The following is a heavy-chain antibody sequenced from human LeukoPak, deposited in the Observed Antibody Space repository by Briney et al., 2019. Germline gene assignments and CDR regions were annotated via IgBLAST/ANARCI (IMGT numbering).Heavy chain of an antibody. D-gene: IGHD4-11*01. Sequence: GGSLRLSCAASGFTFSSYDMHWVRQATGKGLEWVSAIGTAGDTYYPGSVKGRFTISRENAKNSLYLQMNSLRAGDTAVYYCARRPLQGPIVYWGQGTLVTVSS. CDR2: IGTAGDT. V-gene: IGHV3-13*01. J-gene: IGHJ4*02. CDR3: ARRPLQGPIVY. CDR1: GFTFSSYD.